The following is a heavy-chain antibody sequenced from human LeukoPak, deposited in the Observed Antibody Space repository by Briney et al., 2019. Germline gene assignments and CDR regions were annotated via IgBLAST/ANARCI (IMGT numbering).Heavy chain of an antibody. V-gene: IGHV1-18*01. CDR1: GGTFSSYA. CDR3: ARDLYSSGWYRRTQKYYFDY. D-gene: IGHD6-19*01. J-gene: IGHJ4*02. CDR2: ISAYNGNT. Sequence: AASVKVSCKASGGTFSSYAISWVRQAPGQGLEWMGWISAYNGNTNYAQKLQGRVTMTTDTSTSTAYMELRSLRSDDTAVYYCARDLYSSGWYRRTQKYYFDYWGQGTLVTVSS.